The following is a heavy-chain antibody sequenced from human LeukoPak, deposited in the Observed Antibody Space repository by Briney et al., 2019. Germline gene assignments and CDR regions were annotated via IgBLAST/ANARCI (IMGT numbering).Heavy chain of an antibody. CDR2: IYHSGST. CDR1: GYSIGSGYY. D-gene: IGHD3-22*01. J-gene: IGHJ2*01. CDR3: ARLKRGYYDSSGYLSNWYFDL. V-gene: IGHV4-38-2*01. Sequence: PSETLSLTCAVSGYSIGSGYYWGWIRQPPGKGLEWIGSIYHSGSTYYNPSLKSRVTISVDTSKNQFSLKLSSVTAADTAVYYCARLKRGYYDSSGYLSNWYFDLWGRGTLVTVSS.